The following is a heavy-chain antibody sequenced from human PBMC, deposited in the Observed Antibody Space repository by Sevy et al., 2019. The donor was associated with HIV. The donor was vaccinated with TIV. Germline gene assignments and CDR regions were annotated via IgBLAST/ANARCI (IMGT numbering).Heavy chain of an antibody. D-gene: IGHD2-21*01. CDR3: ARVLYCGSRDSCHTPFDY. Sequence: GGSLRLSCAASGFTFNNYWMHWVRQDPGKGLVWVSRINTDGSITNYADSVKGRFTIFRDNAKNTLYLQMNSLRVEDTAVYYCARVLYCGSRDSCHTPFDYWGQGAPVTVSS. CDR2: INTDGSIT. V-gene: IGHV3-74*01. CDR1: GFTFNNYW. J-gene: IGHJ4*02.